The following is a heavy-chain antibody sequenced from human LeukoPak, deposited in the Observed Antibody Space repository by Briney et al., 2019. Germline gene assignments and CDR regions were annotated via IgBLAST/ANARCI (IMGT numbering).Heavy chain of an antibody. CDR2: IYYSGST. V-gene: IGHV4-39*01. CDR3: ARRSDFWSGYYTGVNFDY. Sequence: SETLSLTCTVSGGSMRSNNYYWGWIRQPPGKGLEWIGSIYYSGSTYYNPSLKSRVTISIDTSKNQFSLRLSSVTAAETAVYYCARRSDFWSGYYTGVNFDYWGQGTLVTVSS. J-gene: IGHJ4*02. D-gene: IGHD3-3*01. CDR1: GGSMRSNNYY.